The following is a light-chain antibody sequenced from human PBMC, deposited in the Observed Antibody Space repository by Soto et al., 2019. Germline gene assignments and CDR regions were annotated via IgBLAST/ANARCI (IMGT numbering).Light chain of an antibody. Sequence: DIQMTQSPSSLSASVEDRVIFTCRASQSISNHLNWYQQKPGKAPKLLIFAASSLQSGVPSRFSGSRSGPDFTLTISSLQPEDFATYYCQQSYSSPPTFGQGTKVDIK. J-gene: IGKJ1*01. CDR3: QQSYSSPPT. CDR2: AAS. CDR1: QSISNH. V-gene: IGKV1-39*01.